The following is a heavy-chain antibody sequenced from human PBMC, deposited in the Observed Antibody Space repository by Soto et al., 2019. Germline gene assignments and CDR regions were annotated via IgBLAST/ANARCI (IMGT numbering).Heavy chain of an antibody. CDR3: AKDRRVGAID. J-gene: IGHJ4*02. D-gene: IGHD1-26*01. V-gene: IGHV3-23*01. CDR1: GFTFSSYA. Sequence: EVNLLESGGGLVQPGGSLRLSCAASGFTFSSYAMNWVRQAPGKGLEWIAVISSSGGSASYVDSVKGRFTISRDNSKHALYLQMNSLRAEDTAVYYCAKDRRVGAIDWGQGTLVTVSS. CDR2: ISSSGGSA.